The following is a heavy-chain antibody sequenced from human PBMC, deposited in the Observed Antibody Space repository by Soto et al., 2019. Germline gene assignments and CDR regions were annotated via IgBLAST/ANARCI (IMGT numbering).Heavy chain of an antibody. D-gene: IGHD2-21*01. V-gene: IGHV4-59*11. CDR1: GVSSGSPF. CDR3: AGLQLTVGTALDI. Sequence: QVQLQESGPRLVKPSETLSLTCSVSGVSSGSPFWSWIRQAPGKGPELVGYIYHTVNTNYKPALKSRVTISMDTSENQRSRQLSSVTDADTGVDYCAGLQLTVGTALDIWGQGTMVTVSS. J-gene: IGHJ3*02. CDR2: IYHTVNT.